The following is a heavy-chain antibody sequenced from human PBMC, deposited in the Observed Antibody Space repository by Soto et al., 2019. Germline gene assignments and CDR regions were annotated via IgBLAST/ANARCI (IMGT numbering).Heavy chain of an antibody. CDR2: IYDSGST. J-gene: IGHJ4*01. CDR1: GDSMSTYY. V-gene: IGHV4-59*01. Sequence: PSETLSLTCSVSGDSMSTYYWTWIRQPPGKGLEWIGYIYDSGSTNYNSSLKSRVTISLDTSKNQFSLKLSSVTAADTAMYYCVRSYTYGAQRFGYWGHGTLVTVSS. CDR3: VRSYTYGAQRFGY. D-gene: IGHD3-10*01.